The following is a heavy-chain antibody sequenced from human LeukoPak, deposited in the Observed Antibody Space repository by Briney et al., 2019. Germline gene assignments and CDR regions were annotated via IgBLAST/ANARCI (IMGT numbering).Heavy chain of an antibody. Sequence: SETLSLTCTVSGGFINSYYWSWIRQPAGKGLEWIGRVYTSGITNYNPSLKSRITLSVDTSKNQFSLKLTSVTAADPAVYYCARHNRFDRGYYYYMDVWGKGNTVTVSS. CDR1: GGFINSYY. V-gene: IGHV4-4*07. D-gene: IGHD1-14*01. CDR3: ARHNRFDRGYYYYMDV. J-gene: IGHJ6*03. CDR2: VYTSGIT.